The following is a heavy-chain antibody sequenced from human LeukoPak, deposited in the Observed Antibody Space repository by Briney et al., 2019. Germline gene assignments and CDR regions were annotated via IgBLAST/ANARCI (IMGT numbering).Heavy chain of an antibody. CDR3: AKDRGYGLLRLGYFGY. Sequence: GGSLRLSCAASGFTFSSYAMSWVRQAPGKGLEWVSAISGSGGSTYYADSVKGRFTISRDNSKNTLYLQMNSLRAEDTAVYYCAKDRGYGLLRLGYFGYWGQGTLVTVSS. CDR2: ISGSGGST. J-gene: IGHJ4*02. CDR1: GFTFSSYA. V-gene: IGHV3-23*01. D-gene: IGHD5-18*01.